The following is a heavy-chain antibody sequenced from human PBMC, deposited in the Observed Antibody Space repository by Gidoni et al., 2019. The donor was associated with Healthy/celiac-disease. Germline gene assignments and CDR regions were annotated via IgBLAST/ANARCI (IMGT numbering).Heavy chain of an antibody. CDR2: ISAYNGNT. D-gene: IGHD3-3*01. Sequence: QVQLVQSGAEVKKPGASVKVSCKASGYTFTSYGISWVRQAPGQGLEWMGWISAYNGNTNYAQKLQGRVTMTTDTSTSTADMELRSLRSDDTAVYYCARDRASVGMDDFWSGYYPSFDYWGQGTLVTVSS. V-gene: IGHV1-18*04. CDR1: GYTFTSYG. CDR3: ARDRASVGMDDFWSGYYPSFDY. J-gene: IGHJ4*02.